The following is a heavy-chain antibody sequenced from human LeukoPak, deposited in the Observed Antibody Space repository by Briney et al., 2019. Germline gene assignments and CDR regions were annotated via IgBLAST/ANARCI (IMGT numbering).Heavy chain of an antibody. CDR1: GFTVSSNY. J-gene: IGHJ4*02. CDR2: IYSGGST. V-gene: IGHV3-53*01. D-gene: IGHD3-16*01. CDR3: AREGGGIDY. Sequence: QAGGSLRLSCAVSGFTVSSNYMSWVRQAPGKGLEWVSVIYSGGSTYYADSVKGRFTISRDNSKNTLYLQMNSLRGDDTAVYYCAREGGGIDYWGQGTLVTVSS.